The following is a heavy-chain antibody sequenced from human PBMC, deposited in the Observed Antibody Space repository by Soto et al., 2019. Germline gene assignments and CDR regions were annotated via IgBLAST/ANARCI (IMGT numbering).Heavy chain of an antibody. Sequence: SETLSLTCAVYGGSFSGYYWSWIRQPPGKGLEWIGEINHSGSTNYNPSLKSRVTISVDTSKNQFSLKLSSVTAADTAVYYCARGRNKSPLVVPAAAFDYWRQGTLVTVSS. CDR3: ARGRNKSPLVVPAAAFDY. CDR1: GGSFSGYY. CDR2: INHSGST. D-gene: IGHD2-2*01. J-gene: IGHJ4*02. V-gene: IGHV4-34*01.